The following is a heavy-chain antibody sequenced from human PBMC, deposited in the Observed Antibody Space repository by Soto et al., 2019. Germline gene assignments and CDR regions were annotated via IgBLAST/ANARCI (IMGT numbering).Heavy chain of an antibody. CDR1: GVSISSYY. Sequence: PSLTCTVSGVSISSYYWSWIRQPAGKGLEWIGRIYTSGSTNYNPSLKSRVTMSVDTSKNQFSLKLSSVTAADTAVYYCARGAAAYYYYYGMDVWGQGTTVTVSS. CDR2: IYTSGST. CDR3: ARGAAAYYYYYGMDV. D-gene: IGHD2-2*01. J-gene: IGHJ6*02. V-gene: IGHV4-4*07.